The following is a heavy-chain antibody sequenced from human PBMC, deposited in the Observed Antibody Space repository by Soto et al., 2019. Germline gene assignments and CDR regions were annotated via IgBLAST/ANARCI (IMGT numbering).Heavy chain of an antibody. V-gene: IGHV3-49*04. CDR3: TRDKLLYYYDSSGYLRAFDI. D-gene: IGHD3-22*01. J-gene: IGHJ3*02. CDR1: GFTFGDYA. CDR2: IRSKAYGGAT. Sequence: GSLRLSCTASGFTFGDYAMSWVRQAPGKGLEWVGFIRSKAYGGATEYAASVKGRFTISRDDSKSIAYLQMNSLKTEDTAVYYCTRDKLLYYYDSSGYLRAFDIWGQGTMVTVSS.